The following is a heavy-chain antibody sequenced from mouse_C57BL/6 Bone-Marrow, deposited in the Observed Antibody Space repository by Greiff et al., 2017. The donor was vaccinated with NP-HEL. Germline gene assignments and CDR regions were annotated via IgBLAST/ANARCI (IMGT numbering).Heavy chain of an antibody. CDR2: IWSGGST. CDR3: ARKDYGSSFYAMDY. CDR1: GFSLTSYG. D-gene: IGHD1-1*01. Sequence: VQLMESGPGLVQPSQSLSITCTVSGFSLTSYGVHWVRQSPGKGLEWLGVIWSGGSTDYNAAFISRLSISKDNSKSQVFFKMNSLQADDTAIYYCARKDYGSSFYAMDYWGQGTSVTVSS. V-gene: IGHV2-2*01. J-gene: IGHJ4*01.